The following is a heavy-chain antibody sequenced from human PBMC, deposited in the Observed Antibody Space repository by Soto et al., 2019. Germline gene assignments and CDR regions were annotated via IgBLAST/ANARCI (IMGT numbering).Heavy chain of an antibody. CDR2: ITGTGGNT. CDR3: PRNPGYWDGFEV. CDR1: GFPLSTYG. Sequence: EVQLLESGGGLVQPGGSLRLSCAASGFPLSTYGMTWVRQAPGKGLEWVSAITGTGGNTYYVDSVKGRFTSSRDNSKNKPYLEMKKLRGGDPAVNFCPRNPGYWDGFEVRGQGTTVNGSS. V-gene: IGHV3-23*01. J-gene: IGHJ6*02. D-gene: IGHD1-1*01.